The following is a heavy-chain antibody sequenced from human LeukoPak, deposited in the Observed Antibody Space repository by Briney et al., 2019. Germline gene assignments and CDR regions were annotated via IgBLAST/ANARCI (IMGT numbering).Heavy chain of an antibody. Sequence: ASVKVSCKASGYTFTTYYIHWVRQAPGQGLEWMGLVNPSSGTTGYAQKFQGRLSVTRDMSTSTVYMELSSLRSEDTAVYYCARADCTSGGCSVPIVAFDVWGQGTLVTVSS. CDR2: VNPSSGTT. CDR3: ARADCTSGGCSVPIVAFDV. D-gene: IGHD2-8*01. V-gene: IGHV1-46*01. J-gene: IGHJ3*01. CDR1: GYTFTTYY.